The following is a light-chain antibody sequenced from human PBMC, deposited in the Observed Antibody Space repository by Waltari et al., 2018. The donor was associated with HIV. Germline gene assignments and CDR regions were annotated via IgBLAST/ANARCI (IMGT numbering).Light chain of an antibody. CDR1: SSNLGAGFD. J-gene: IGLJ2*01. CDR2: DNN. Sequence: QSVLTPPPSVSGASGQRVSIPCTGSSSNLGAGFDAQWYQQLPGAAPRLLIYDNNNRPSGVPGRFSGSRSGTSASLAITGLQADDEADYYCQSFDSGLTAVVFGGGTKLTVL. V-gene: IGLV1-40*01. CDR3: QSFDSGLTAVV.